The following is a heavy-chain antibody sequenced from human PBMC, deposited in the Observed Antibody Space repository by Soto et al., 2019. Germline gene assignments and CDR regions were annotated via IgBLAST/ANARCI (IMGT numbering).Heavy chain of an antibody. J-gene: IGHJ4*02. CDR3: ARATVVTPRYFDY. CDR2: IYYSGST. Sequence: QVQLQESGPGLVKPSQTLSLTCTVSGGSISSGDYYWNLIRQPPGKGLEWIGYIYYSGSTYYNPSLKSRVTISVDTSKNQFSLKVSSVTAADTAVYYCARATVVTPRYFDYWGQGTLVTVSS. D-gene: IGHD4-17*01. CDR1: GGSISSGDYY. V-gene: IGHV4-30-4*01.